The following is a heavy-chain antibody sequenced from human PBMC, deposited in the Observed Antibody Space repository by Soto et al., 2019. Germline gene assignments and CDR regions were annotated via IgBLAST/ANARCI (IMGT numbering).Heavy chain of an antibody. Sequence: SETLSLTCTVSGGSISSYYWSWIRQPPGKGLEWIGYIYYSGSTNYNPSLKSRVTISLDTSKNQFSLKLSSLTAAATPGYYCARHRSGGVVVAAGGVWFDPWGQGTLVTVSS. D-gene: IGHD2-15*01. CDR3: ARHRSGGVVVAAGGVWFDP. V-gene: IGHV4-59*08. J-gene: IGHJ5*02. CDR1: GGSISSYY. CDR2: IYYSGST.